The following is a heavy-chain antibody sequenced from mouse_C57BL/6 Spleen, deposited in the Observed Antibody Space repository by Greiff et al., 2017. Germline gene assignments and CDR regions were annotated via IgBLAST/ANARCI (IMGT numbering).Heavy chain of an antibody. J-gene: IGHJ2*01. D-gene: IGHD1-1*01. V-gene: IGHV1-52*01. Sequence: VQLQQPGAELVRPGSSVKLSCKASGYTFTSYWMHWVKQRPIQGLEWIGNIDPSDSETHYNQKFKDKATLTVDKSSSTAYMQLSSLTSEDSAVYYCARENYGSDYFDYWGQGTTLTVSS. CDR2: IDPSDSET. CDR3: ARENYGSDYFDY. CDR1: GYTFTSYW.